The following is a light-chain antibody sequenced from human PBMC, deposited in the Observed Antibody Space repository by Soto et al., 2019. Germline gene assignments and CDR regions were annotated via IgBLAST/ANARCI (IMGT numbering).Light chain of an antibody. CDR2: GAS. J-gene: IGKJ1*01. Sequence: EMVLTHSPATLSVSPGERATLSCRASQSVGSDLAWYQHTPGQPPRLLXYGASTRATGVPGRFSGSGSGTELTLTISSLQSEDFAVYFCQQYNNWPPWTFGQGTKVDI. CDR3: QQYNNWPPWT. V-gene: IGKV3-15*01. CDR1: QSVGSD.